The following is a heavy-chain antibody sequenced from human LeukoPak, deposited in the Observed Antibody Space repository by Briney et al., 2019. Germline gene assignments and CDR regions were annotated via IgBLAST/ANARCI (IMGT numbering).Heavy chain of an antibody. CDR1: GFTFSSHW. CDR2: IKLDGSEK. Sequence: GGSLRLSCGASGFTFSSHWMSWVRQAPGKGLERVANIKLDGSEKYYVDSVKGRFTISRDNAKNSLYLQMDSLRAEDTAVYYCARFPTHYYFDYWGQGTLVTVSS. CDR3: ARFPTHYYFDY. J-gene: IGHJ4*02. V-gene: IGHV3-7*01.